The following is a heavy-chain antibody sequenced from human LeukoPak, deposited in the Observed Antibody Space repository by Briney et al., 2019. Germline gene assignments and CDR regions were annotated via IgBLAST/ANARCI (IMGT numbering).Heavy chain of an antibody. V-gene: IGHV3-21*01. CDR2: ISSSSSYI. J-gene: IGHJ3*02. D-gene: IGHD3-22*01. CDR1: GSTFSSYS. Sequence: PGWSLRLSCAASGSTFSSYSMYWVHQAPGKGLEWVSSISSSSSYIYYADSVKGRFTISRDNAKNSLYLQMNSLRAEDTVVYYCAKPYDSSGYYLNFDAFDIWGQGTMVTVSS. CDR3: AKPYDSSGYYLNFDAFDI.